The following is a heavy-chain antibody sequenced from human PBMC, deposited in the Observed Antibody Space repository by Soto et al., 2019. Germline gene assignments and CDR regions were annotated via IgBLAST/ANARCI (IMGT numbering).Heavy chain of an antibody. D-gene: IGHD1-1*01. V-gene: IGHV4-59*08. CDR2: IYYSGST. CDR3: VRYNGARVHLAY. CDR1: GGSISSYY. J-gene: IGHJ4*02. Sequence: SETLSLTCTVSGGSISSYYWSWIRQPPGKGLEWIGYIYYSGSTNYNPSLKSRVTISIDTSMNQFSLNLNSVTAADTAVYYFVRYNGARVHLAYCGQGTSVTVSS.